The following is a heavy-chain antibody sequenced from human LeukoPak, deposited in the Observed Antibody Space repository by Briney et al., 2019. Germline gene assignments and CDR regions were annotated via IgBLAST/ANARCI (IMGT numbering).Heavy chain of an antibody. J-gene: IGHJ4*02. CDR1: GFTFGNAW. CDR3: TRGSYYYDSSGYYYVLFDY. Sequence: GGSLRLSCAASGFTFGNAWMSWVRQAPGKGLEWVGRIKSKTDGGTTDYAAPVKGRFTISRDDSKSIAYLQMNSLKTEDTAVYYCTRGSYYYDSSGYYYVLFDYWGQGTLVTVSS. D-gene: IGHD3-22*01. CDR2: IKSKTDGGTT. V-gene: IGHV3-15*01.